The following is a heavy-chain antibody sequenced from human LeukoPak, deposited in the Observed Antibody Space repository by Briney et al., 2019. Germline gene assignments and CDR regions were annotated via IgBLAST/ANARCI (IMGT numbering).Heavy chain of an antibody. CDR1: GGSISSRTYF. CDR3: ASQVYCSAGSCYSNF. D-gene: IGHD2-15*01. CDR2: IYYSSWST. J-gene: IGHJ4*02. V-gene: IGHV4-39*01. Sequence: SETLSLTCTVSGGSISSRTYFWGWIRQPPGKGLEWIGNIYYSSWSTYYNPSLKSRVTISVDTSKNQFSLKLSSATAADTAVYYCASQVYCSAGSCYSNFWGQGTLVTVSS.